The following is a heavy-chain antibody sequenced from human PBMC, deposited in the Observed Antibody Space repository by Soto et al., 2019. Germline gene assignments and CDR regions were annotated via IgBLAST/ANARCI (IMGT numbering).Heavy chain of an antibody. Sequence: TLSLTCTLIHPPVVSSNYSSAWSRKSPGKGLEWIGTIYSSENTYYNPSLMSRVTISVDTSKNEFSLKMRSATAEDKDVYYCARLFVYCLSPNCHGYYGMEAFGQATT. CDR2: IYSSENT. J-gene: IGHJ6*02. CDR1: HPPVVSSNYS. CDR3: ARLFVYCLSPNCHGYYGMEA. V-gene: IGHV4-39*01. D-gene: IGHD2-2*01.